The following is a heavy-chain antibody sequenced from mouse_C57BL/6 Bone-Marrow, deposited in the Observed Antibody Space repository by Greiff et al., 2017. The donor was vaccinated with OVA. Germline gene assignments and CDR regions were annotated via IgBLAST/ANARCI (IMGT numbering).Heavy chain of an antibody. Sequence: EVMLVESGPGMVKPSQSLSLTCTVTGYSITSGYDWHWIRHFPGNKLEWMGYISYSGSTNYNPSLKSRISITHDTSKNHFFLKLNSVTTEDTATYYCARENYDGYYVGWYFDVWGTGTTVTVSS. CDR1: GYSITSGYD. D-gene: IGHD2-3*01. J-gene: IGHJ1*03. CDR2: ISYSGST. V-gene: IGHV3-1*01. CDR3: ARENYDGYYVGWYFDV.